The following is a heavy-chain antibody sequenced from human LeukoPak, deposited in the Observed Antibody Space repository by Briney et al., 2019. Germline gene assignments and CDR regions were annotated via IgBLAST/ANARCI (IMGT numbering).Heavy chain of an antibody. V-gene: IGHV6-1*01. J-gene: IGHJ4*02. Sequence: SQTLSLTCALSGHRVYSSGSAWHWPRQSPSRGLEWLGRTYYMSKWYNDYAVSVKSRITLYPDTSKNQFSLQLNSVTPEDTAVYYCARATVIAAAGPFFYPSIDYWGQGTLVTVSS. CDR1: GHRVYSSGSA. CDR2: TYYMSKWYN. CDR3: ARATVIAAAGPFFYPSIDY. D-gene: IGHD6-13*01.